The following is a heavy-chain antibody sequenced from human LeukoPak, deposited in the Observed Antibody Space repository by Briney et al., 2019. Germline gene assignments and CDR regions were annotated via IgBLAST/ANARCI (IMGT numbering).Heavy chain of an antibody. CDR2: IYSGGST. D-gene: IGHD6-6*01. J-gene: IGHJ4*01. CDR1: GFTVSSTY. V-gene: IGHV3-66*02. CDR3: ARGPHKIEYSSSSPFDS. Sequence: GGSLRLSCAASGFTVSSTYMSWVRQAPGKGLEWVSVIYSGGSTYYADSVKGPFTTSTDNSKNTLYLQRNSLRAEYTPVYYCARGPHKIEYSSSSPFDSWGHRTLVTVSS.